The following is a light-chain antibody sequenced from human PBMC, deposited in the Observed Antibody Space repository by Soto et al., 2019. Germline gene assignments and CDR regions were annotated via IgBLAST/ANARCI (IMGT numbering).Light chain of an antibody. CDR2: DTN. V-gene: IGLV1-51*01. Sequence: QSVLTQPPSVSAAPGQKVTISCSGSGSNIGENYVSWYQQLPGTAPKLLIYDTNKRPSGIPDRFSGSKSGTSATLGITGLQTGDEADYYCATWDSSLSGFVFGSGTKPTVL. CDR1: GSNIGENY. CDR3: ATWDSSLSGFV. J-gene: IGLJ1*01.